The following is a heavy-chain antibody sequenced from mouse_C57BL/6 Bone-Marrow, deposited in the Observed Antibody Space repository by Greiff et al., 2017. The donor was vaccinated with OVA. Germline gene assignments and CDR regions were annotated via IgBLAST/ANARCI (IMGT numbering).Heavy chain of an antibody. D-gene: IGHD1-1*01. V-gene: IGHV1-63*01. CDR3: ARSITAVAVDY. CDR2: IYPGGGYT. Sequence: QVQLQQSGAELVRPGTSVKMSCKASGYTFTNYWIGWAKQRPGHGLEWIGDIYPGGGYTNYNEKFKGKATLTVDKSSSTAYMQFSSLTSEDSAIDYGARSITAVAVDYWGQGTTPTVTA. J-gene: IGHJ2*01. CDR1: GYTFTNYW.